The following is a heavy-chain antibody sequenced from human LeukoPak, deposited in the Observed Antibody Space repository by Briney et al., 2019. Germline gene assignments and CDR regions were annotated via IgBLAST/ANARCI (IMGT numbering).Heavy chain of an antibody. CDR1: GYTFTSYA. Sequence: ASVKVSCKASGYTFTSYAMHWVRQAPGQRLEWMGWSNAGNGNTKYSQEFQGRVTITRDTSAGTAYMELSSLRSEDMAVYYCARSSSWYEPLDYWGQGTLVTVSS. CDR2: SNAGNGNT. J-gene: IGHJ4*02. CDR3: ARSSSWYEPLDY. V-gene: IGHV1-3*02. D-gene: IGHD6-13*01.